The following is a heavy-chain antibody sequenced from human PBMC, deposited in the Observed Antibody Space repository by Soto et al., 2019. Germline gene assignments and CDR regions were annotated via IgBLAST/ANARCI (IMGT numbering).Heavy chain of an antibody. CDR1: TSRLGGSDY. Sequence: GGFLRLSCAASTSRLGGSDYMTRVRQAPGKGLEWVSVIYRDGNTYYVDSVKGRFTISRDNSKNTLYLQMNSLRGEDTAVYYCARGRFGMAAWGQGTTV. CDR2: IYRDGNT. V-gene: IGHV3-53*01. CDR3: ARGRFGMAA. J-gene: IGHJ6*02.